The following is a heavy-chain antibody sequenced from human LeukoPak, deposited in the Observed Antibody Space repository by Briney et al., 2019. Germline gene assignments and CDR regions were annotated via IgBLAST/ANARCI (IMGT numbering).Heavy chain of an antibody. J-gene: IGHJ3*02. CDR3: AKDGDTNYAFDI. Sequence: SETLSLTCAVSGYSISSGYYWGWIRQPPGKGLEWIGSIYHSGSTYFNPSLKSRVTISVDTSKNQFSLRLNSVTAADTAVYYCAKDGDTNYAFDIWGQGTMVTVSS. CDR1: GYSISSGYY. V-gene: IGHV4-38-2*02. CDR2: IYHSGST. D-gene: IGHD2-8*01.